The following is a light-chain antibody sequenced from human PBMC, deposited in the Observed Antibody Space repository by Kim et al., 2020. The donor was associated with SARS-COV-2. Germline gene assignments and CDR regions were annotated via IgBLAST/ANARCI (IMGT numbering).Light chain of an antibody. CDR2: KAS. CDR1: QSIGNR. J-gene: IGKJ1*01. Sequence: ASVGDRVNITCRASQSIGNRLAWYQQKPGKAPKVLIYKASSLESGVPSRFSGSGSGTEFTLTISSLQPDDLATYHCQQYNDYFRTFGQGTKVDIK. V-gene: IGKV1-5*03. CDR3: QQYNDYFRT.